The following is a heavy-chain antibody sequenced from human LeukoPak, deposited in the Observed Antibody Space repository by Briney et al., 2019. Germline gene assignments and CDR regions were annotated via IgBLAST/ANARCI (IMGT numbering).Heavy chain of an antibody. CDR3: ARVLGYCSSTSCYNYYYYGMDV. CDR2: IYYSGST. Sequence: SETLSLTCTVSGGSISSYYWSWIRQPPGKGLEWIGYIYYSGSTNYNPSLKSRVTISVDTSKSQFSLKLSSVTAADTAVYYCARVLGYCSSTSCYNYYYYGMDVWGQGTTVTVSS. V-gene: IGHV4-59*01. J-gene: IGHJ6*02. CDR1: GGSISSYY. D-gene: IGHD2-2*01.